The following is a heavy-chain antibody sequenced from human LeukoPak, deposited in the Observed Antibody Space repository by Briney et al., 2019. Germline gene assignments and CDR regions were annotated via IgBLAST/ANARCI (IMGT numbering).Heavy chain of an antibody. D-gene: IGHD3-22*01. CDR3: ARLGYYYDSSGSSDAFDI. Sequence: SETLSLTCTVSGGSISSYYWSWIRQPPGKGLEWIGYIYYSGSTNYNPSLKSRVTTSVDTSKNQFSLKLSSVTAADTAVYYCARLGYYYDSSGSSDAFDIWGQGTMVTVSS. CDR1: GGSISSYY. V-gene: IGHV4-59*08. J-gene: IGHJ3*02. CDR2: IYYSGST.